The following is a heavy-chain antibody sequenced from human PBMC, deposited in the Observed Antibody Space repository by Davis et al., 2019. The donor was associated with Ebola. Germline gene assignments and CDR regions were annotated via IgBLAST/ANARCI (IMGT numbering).Heavy chain of an antibody. CDR3: VRDATRGGDFDY. J-gene: IGHJ4*02. CDR1: GFTFSRYW. V-gene: IGHV3-74*01. D-gene: IGHD2-15*01. Sequence: GSLRLSCAASGFTFSRYWMHWVRQAPGKGLVYVSRISSDGGITSYADSVKGRFTISRDNAKSTLYLQMNSLTAEDTAVYYCVRDATRGGDFDYWGQGTLVTVSS. CDR2: ISSDGGIT.